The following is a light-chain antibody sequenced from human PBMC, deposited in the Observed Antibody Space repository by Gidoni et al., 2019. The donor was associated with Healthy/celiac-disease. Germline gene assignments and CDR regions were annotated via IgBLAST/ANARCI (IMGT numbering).Light chain of an antibody. V-gene: IGKV1-5*03. CDR1: ESISSW. CDR3: QQYNNYRT. Sequence: IQMTQSPSTLSASVGDRVTITCRASESISSWLAWYQQKAGKAPKLLIYTSSSLGSGVPTRFSSSGSGTEFTLTISSLPPGDFATYYCQQYNNYRTFGQGTKVEIK. CDR2: TSS. J-gene: IGKJ1*01.